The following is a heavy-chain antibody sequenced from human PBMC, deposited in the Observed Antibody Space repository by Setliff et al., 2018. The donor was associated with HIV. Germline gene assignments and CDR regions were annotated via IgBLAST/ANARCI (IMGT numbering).Heavy chain of an antibody. Sequence: ASVKVSCKVSGYNLSELSMHWVRQAPGKGLEWMGGIDPEAGETIYAEKFQGRVTMTEDTATETAYMELSSLRSEDTAFYYCTTDAYHDFLTCHTPAAFDICCQGTVVTVSS. CDR1: GYNLSELS. D-gene: IGHD3-9*01. CDR3: TTDAYHDFLTCHTPAAFDI. CDR2: IDPEAGET. V-gene: IGHV1-24*01. J-gene: IGHJ3*02.